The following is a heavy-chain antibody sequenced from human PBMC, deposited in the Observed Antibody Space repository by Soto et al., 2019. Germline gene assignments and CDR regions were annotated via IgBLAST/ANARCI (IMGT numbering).Heavy chain of an antibody. CDR3: AKRSSSGRYVDY. D-gene: IGHD3-22*01. CDR2: ISGSGGST. J-gene: IGHJ4*02. Sequence: EVQLLESGGGLVQPGGSLRLSCAASGFTFSSYAMSWVRQAPGKGLEWVSAISGSGGSTYYADSVKGRFTISRDNSKNTLYLLMNSLRAEDTAVYYCAKRSSSGRYVDYWGQGTLVTVSS. V-gene: IGHV3-23*01. CDR1: GFTFSSYA.